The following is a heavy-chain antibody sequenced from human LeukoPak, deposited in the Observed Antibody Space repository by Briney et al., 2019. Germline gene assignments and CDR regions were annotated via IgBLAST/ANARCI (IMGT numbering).Heavy chain of an antibody. CDR1: GLNFTYAR. Sequence: PGGSLRLSCAASGLNFTYARLYWVGQSTALGPEWIGRIKGKTDGGTTDYAAPVKGRFIISRDDSKNTLSLQMNSLRAEDTAVYYCAKDYYFDCWGQGTLVTVSS. CDR2: IKGKTDGGTT. CDR3: AKDYYFDC. V-gene: IGHV3-15*01. J-gene: IGHJ4*02.